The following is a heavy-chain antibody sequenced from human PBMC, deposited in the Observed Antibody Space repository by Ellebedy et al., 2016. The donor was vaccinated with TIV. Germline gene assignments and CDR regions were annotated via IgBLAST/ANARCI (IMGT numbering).Heavy chain of an antibody. CDR1: GFTFSNYW. D-gene: IGHD4-23*01. J-gene: IGHJ4*02. V-gene: IGHV3-7*01. CDR2: IKQDGSEK. Sequence: GESLKISCGASGFTFSNYWMNWVRQAPGKGLEWVANIKQDGSEKYYVDSVKGRFTISRDNAKNSVDLQMNTLRAEDTAVNYCATTLNYGGNCFFDNWGQGTLVTVSS. CDR3: ATTLNYGGNCFFDN.